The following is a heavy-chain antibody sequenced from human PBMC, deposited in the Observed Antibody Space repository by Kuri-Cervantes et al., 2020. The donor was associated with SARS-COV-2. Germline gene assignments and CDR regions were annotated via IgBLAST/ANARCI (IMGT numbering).Heavy chain of an antibody. V-gene: IGHV3-48*01. CDR2: ISSSSSTI. J-gene: IGHJ6*03. CDR3: AKGANWYYYYYMDV. Sequence: GGSLRLSCAASGFTFSSYSMNWVRQAPGKGLEWVSYISSSSSTIYYADSVKGRFTISRDNAKNSLYLQMNSLRAEDTAVYYCAKGANWYYYYYMDVWGKGTTVTVSS. CDR1: GFTFSSYS. D-gene: IGHD7-27*01.